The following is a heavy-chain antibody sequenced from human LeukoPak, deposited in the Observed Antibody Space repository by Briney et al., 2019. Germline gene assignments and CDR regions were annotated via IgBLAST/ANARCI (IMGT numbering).Heavy chain of an antibody. CDR3: GRSAIGKGPCDI. D-gene: IGHD1-1*01. J-gene: IGHJ3*02. V-gene: IGHV3-72*01. Sequence: GGSLRLSCAASGFIFSDHHMDWVRQAPGKGLEWIGRVRTKARSYTTEYAASVKGRFTVSRDDSKNSLYLQMSSLRTEDTAVYYCGRSAIGKGPCDIWGQGTMVTVSS. CDR1: GFIFSDHH. CDR2: VRTKARSYTT.